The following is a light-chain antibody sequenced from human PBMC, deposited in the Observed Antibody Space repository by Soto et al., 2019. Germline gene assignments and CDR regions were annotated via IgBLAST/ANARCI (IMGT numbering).Light chain of an antibody. CDR3: HQTYNSPQT. Sequence: DIQMTQSPSSLSASVGDRVSITCRSSQNISRFLNWYQQKQGSAPNLLIYSVSKLQVGVPSRFSGSGFGTDFTLNISSLQPADFATYFCHQTYNSPQTFGQGTKVEVK. V-gene: IGKV1-39*01. J-gene: IGKJ1*01. CDR1: QNISRF. CDR2: SVS.